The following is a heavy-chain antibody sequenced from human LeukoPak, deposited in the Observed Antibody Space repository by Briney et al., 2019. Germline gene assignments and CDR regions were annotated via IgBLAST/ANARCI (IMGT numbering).Heavy chain of an antibody. D-gene: IGHD3-9*01. V-gene: IGHV4-39*07. Sequence: PSQTLSLTCTVSGDSISSGSYYWGWIRQPPGKGLEWIGSIYYSGSTYYNPSLKSRVTISVDTSKNQFSLKLSSVTAADTAVYYCARLPHQSAYDILTGYYYYYYYMDVWGKGTTVTVSS. CDR1: GDSISSGSYY. CDR2: IYYSGST. J-gene: IGHJ6*03. CDR3: ARLPHQSAYDILTGYYYYYYYMDV.